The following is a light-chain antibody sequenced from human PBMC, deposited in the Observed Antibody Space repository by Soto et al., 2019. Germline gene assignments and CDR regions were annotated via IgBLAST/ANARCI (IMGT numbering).Light chain of an antibody. CDR3: QTWGNGIHV. Sequence: QSVLTQSPSASASLGASVNLTCTLSSGHSSYAIAWHQQQPEKGPRYLMKLNSDGSHSKGDGIPDRFSGSSSGAERYLIISSLQSEDEADYHCQTWGNGIHVFGTGTQLTVL. J-gene: IGLJ7*01. V-gene: IGLV4-69*01. CDR1: SGHSSYA. CDR2: LNSDGSH.